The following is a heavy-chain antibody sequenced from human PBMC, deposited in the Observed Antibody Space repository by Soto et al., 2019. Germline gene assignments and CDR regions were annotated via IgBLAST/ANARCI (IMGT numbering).Heavy chain of an antibody. Sequence: SETLSLTCAVSSASISNNNWWHWVRQPPGKGLEWIGEIYHSGTTNYNPSLKSRVAISVDKSKNQSSLKLTSVTAADTAVYYCATRRDGNPYFDYWGRGTLVTVSS. CDR1: SASISNNNW. V-gene: IGHV4-4*02. CDR2: IYHSGTT. J-gene: IGHJ4*02. CDR3: ATRRDGNPYFDY.